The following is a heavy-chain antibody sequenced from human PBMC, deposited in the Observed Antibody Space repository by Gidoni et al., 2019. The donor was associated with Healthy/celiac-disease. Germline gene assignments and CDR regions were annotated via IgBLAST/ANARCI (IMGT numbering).Heavy chain of an antibody. D-gene: IGHD2-8*02. CDR3: ASVYCTGGVCYSYFQH. V-gene: IGHV4-39*01. CDR1: GGSFSGSSYY. J-gene: IGHJ1*01. Sequence: QLQLQESGPGLVKPSETLSLTCTVSGGSFSGSSYYWGWIRQPPGKGLEWIGSIYYSGSTYYNPSLKSRVTISVDTSKNQFSLKLSSVTAADTAVYYCASVYCTGGVCYSYFQHWGQGTLVTVSS. CDR2: IYYSGST.